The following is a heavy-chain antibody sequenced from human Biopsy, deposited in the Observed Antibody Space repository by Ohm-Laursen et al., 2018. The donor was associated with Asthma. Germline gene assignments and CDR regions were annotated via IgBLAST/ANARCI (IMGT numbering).Heavy chain of an antibody. J-gene: IGHJ4*02. D-gene: IGHD2-2*01. CDR2: INSVFGTT. Sequence: ASSVKVSCKSLGGTFNTYVIGWVRQAPGQGLEWMGGINSVFGTTTYPQKFQDRVTITAEDSTSTVYMELSSLRSEDTAVYYCARKAGSCISRTCYSLDFWGQGTLVTVSS. V-gene: IGHV1-69*01. CDR1: GGTFNTYV. CDR3: ARKAGSCISRTCYSLDF.